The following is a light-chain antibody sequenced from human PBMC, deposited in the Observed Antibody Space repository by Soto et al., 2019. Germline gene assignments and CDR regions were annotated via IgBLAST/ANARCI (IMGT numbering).Light chain of an antibody. CDR3: QQSYSNPHT. J-gene: IGKJ5*01. CDR2: AAS. Sequence: DIHMTQSPSSLSASVGYRFTITCRVSQGISSYLNWYQQKPGKAPKLLIYAASSLQSGVPPRFSGSGSGTDFTLTISSLQPEDFATYYCQQSYSNPHTFGQGTRLEIK. CDR1: QGISSY. V-gene: IGKV1-39*01.